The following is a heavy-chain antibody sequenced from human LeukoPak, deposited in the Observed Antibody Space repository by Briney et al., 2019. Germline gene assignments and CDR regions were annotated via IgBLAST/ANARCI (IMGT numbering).Heavy chain of an antibody. CDR3: ARQTGSGLFILP. J-gene: IGHJ4*02. CDR1: GGSISSYY. Sequence: ASETLSLTCTVSGGSISSYYWSWIRQPAGKGLEWIGRVYTSGSTNYNPSLKSRVTISVDTSKNQFSLRLTSVTAADTAVYYCARQTGSGLFILPGGQGTLVTVSS. V-gene: IGHV4-4*07. CDR2: VYTSGST. D-gene: IGHD3/OR15-3a*01.